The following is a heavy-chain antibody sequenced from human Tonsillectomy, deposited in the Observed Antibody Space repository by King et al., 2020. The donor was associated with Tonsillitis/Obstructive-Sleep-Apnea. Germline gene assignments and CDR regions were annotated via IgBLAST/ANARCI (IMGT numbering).Heavy chain of an antibody. J-gene: IGHJ4*02. CDR2: IYYSGNT. CDR1: GGSISSYY. Sequence: MQLQESGPGLVKPSETLSLTCTVSGGSISSYYWSWIRQPPGKGLEWIGYIYYSGNTNYNPSLKSRVTISVDTSKNQFSLKLSSMTAADTAVYYCARHPDLWLGAFDYWGQGTLVTVSS. CDR3: ARHPDLWLGAFDY. V-gene: IGHV4-59*08. D-gene: IGHD3-10*01.